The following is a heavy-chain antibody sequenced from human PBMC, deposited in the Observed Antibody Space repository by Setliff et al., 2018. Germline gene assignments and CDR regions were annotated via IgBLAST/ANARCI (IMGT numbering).Heavy chain of an antibody. V-gene: IGHV3-30*02. D-gene: IGHD3-3*01. CDR2: IRYDGSNK. Sequence: GGSLRLSCAASGFRFSDYDMHWVRQAPGKGLKWVASIRYDGSNKYYADSVKGRFTISRDNSKNTLYLQMNSLRAEDTAVYFCARIFLYGTSWYFDNWGQGTLVTVSS. CDR1: GFRFSDYD. J-gene: IGHJ4*02. CDR3: ARIFLYGTSWYFDN.